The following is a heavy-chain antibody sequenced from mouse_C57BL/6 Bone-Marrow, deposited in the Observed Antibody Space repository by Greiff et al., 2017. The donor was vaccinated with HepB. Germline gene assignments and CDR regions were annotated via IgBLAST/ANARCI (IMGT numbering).Heavy chain of an antibody. Sequence: VKVVESGAELARPGASVKLSCKASGYTFTSYGISWVKQRTGQGLEWIGEIYPRSGNTYYNEKFKGKATLTADKSSSTAYMELRSLTSEDSAVYFCARSHYYGSSWYFDYWGQGTTLTVSS. CDR2: IYPRSGNT. CDR1: GYTFTSYG. CDR3: ARSHYYGSSWYFDY. J-gene: IGHJ2*01. D-gene: IGHD1-1*01. V-gene: IGHV1-81*01.